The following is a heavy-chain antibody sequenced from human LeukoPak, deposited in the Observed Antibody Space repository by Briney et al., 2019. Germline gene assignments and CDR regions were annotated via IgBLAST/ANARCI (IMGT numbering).Heavy chain of an antibody. D-gene: IGHD6-13*01. Sequence: ASVRVSCKASGGTFSSYAISWVRQAPGQGLEWMGGIIPIFGTANYAQKFQGRVTITADESTSTAYMELSSLRSDDTAVYYCAFRGSSSWCGRGFDYWGQGTLVTVSS. CDR1: GGTFSSYA. V-gene: IGHV1-69*13. CDR2: IIPIFGTA. CDR3: AFRGSSSWCGRGFDY. J-gene: IGHJ4*02.